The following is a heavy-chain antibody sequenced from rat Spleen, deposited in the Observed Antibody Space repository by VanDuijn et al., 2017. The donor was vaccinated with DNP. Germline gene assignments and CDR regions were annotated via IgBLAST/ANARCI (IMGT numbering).Heavy chain of an antibody. J-gene: IGHJ2*01. CDR3: AGRPPPTRGPFDY. D-gene: IGHD1-4*01. V-gene: IGHV5-7*01. Sequence: EVQLVESDGGLVQPGRSLKLSCAASGFTFSDYYMAWVRQAPTKGLEWVATISYDGSSIYYRDSVKVRFIISRNNAKSCLFLQMDSLRSDDTATYYCAGRPPPTRGPFDYWGQGIMVTVSS. CDR1: GFTFSDYY. CDR2: ISYDGSSI.